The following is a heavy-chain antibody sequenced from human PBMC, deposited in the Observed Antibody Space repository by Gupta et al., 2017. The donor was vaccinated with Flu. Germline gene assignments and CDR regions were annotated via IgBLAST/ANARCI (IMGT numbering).Heavy chain of an antibody. CDR2: TNAGNGNT. D-gene: IGHD2-15*01. Sequence: QVQLVQSGAEVKKPGASVKVSCKASGYTFTCYAMHWVRQAPGQRLEGLGWTNAGNGNTKYSQKFQGRVTITRDTSASTAYMELSSLRSEDTAVYYCARDSRPHYCSGGSCYSMTLGDDAFDIWGQGTMVTVSS. CDR1: GYTFTCYA. J-gene: IGHJ3*02. CDR3: ARDSRPHYCSGGSCYSMTLGDDAFDI. V-gene: IGHV1-3*01.